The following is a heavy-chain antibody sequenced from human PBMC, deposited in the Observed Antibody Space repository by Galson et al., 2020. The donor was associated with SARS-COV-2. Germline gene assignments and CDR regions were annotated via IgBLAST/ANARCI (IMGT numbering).Heavy chain of an antibody. J-gene: IGHJ6*02. V-gene: IGHV1-69*13. CDR3: ARDLGVDYYGSGPNADGMDV. CDR2: IIPIFGTA. CDR1: GGTFSSYA. Sequence: SVKVSCKASGGTFSSYAISWVRQAPGQGLEWMGGIIPIFGTANYAQKFQGRVTITADESTSTAYMELSSLRSEDTAVYYCARDLGVDYYGSGPNADGMDVWGQGTTVTVSS. D-gene: IGHD3-10*01.